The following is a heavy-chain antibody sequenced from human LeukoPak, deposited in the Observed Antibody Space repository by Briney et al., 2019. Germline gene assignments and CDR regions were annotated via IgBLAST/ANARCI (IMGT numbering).Heavy chain of an antibody. CDR3: ARATRLAGSFDY. CDR2: IYTSGST. CDR1: GGSISSYY. J-gene: IGHJ4*02. V-gene: IGHV4-4*07. Sequence: SETLSLTYTVSGGSISSYYWSWIRQPAGKGLEWIGRIYTSGSTNYNPSLKSRVTMSVDTSTNQFSLKLSSVTAADTAVYYCARATRLAGSFDYWGQGTLVTVSS. D-gene: IGHD6-19*01.